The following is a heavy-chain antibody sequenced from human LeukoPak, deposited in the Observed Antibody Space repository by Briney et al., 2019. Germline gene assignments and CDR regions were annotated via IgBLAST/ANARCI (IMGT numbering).Heavy chain of an antibody. J-gene: IGHJ5*02. D-gene: IGHD2-15*01. Sequence: GGSLRLSCAASGFTFSSYAMSSVPQAPGKGLGWVSAIGGSGGSTYYADSVKGRFTISRDNSKTTLYLQMNSLRAEDTAVSYCANGLRGVRNWFDPWGQGTLVTVSS. CDR3: ANGLRGVRNWFDP. CDR1: GFTFSSYA. V-gene: IGHV3-23*01. CDR2: IGGSGGST.